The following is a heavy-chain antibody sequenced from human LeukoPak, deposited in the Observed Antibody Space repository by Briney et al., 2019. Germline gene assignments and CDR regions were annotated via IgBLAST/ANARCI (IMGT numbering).Heavy chain of an antibody. D-gene: IGHD3-3*01. Sequence: PGGSLRLSCAASGFTFSSYSMTWVRQAPGKGLEWVSSISSSSSYIYCADSVKGRFTISRDNAKNSLYLQMNSLRAEDTAVYYCARSLRFHYYMDVWGKGTTVTVSS. CDR1: GFTFSSYS. V-gene: IGHV3-21*01. J-gene: IGHJ6*03. CDR2: ISSSSSYI. CDR3: ARSLRFHYYMDV.